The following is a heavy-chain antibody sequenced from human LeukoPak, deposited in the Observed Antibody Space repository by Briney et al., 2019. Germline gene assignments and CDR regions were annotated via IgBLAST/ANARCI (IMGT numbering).Heavy chain of an antibody. CDR1: EFTFSRYA. CDR2: TTSRDGRT. D-gene: IGHD4-17*01. J-gene: IGHJ3*01. V-gene: IGHV3-23*01. CDR3: AKDPNGDYVGAFDF. Sequence: GGSLRLSCAAPEFTFSRYAMTWVRQAPGKGLEWVSSTTSRDGRTAYTDSVKGRFTVSRDNSKNTLYLQMNSLRVEDTAVYYCAKDPNGDYVGAFDFWGQGTLVTVSS.